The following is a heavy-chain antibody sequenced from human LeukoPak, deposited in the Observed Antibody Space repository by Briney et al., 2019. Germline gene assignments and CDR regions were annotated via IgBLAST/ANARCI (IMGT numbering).Heavy chain of an antibody. D-gene: IGHD1-26*01. CDR2: IIPIFGTA. J-gene: IGHJ4*02. Sequence: SVKVCCKAAVGIFSSYAISWVRQAPAQGLEWMGRIIPIFGTANYAQKVQGRVTITTDEATSTAYMELSSLRSEDTAVYYCARGGRVGAYFDYWGQGTLVTVSS. CDR3: ARGGRVGAYFDY. CDR1: VGIFSSYA. V-gene: IGHV1-69*05.